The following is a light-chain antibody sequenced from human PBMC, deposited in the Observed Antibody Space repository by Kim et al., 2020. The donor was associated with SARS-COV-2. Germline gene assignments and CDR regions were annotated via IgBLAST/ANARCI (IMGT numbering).Light chain of an antibody. Sequence: LSPGEVATHSCRASQSVDNYLAWYQQKPGQVPRLLIYDASNRATGIPARFSGSGSGTDYTLTISSLESEDFAVYYCQHRKNWPLTFGGGTKVDIK. V-gene: IGKV3-11*01. CDR2: DAS. J-gene: IGKJ4*01. CDR1: QSVDNY. CDR3: QHRKNWPLT.